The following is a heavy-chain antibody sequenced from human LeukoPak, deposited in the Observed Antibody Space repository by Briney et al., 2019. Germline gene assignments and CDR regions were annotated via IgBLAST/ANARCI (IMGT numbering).Heavy chain of an antibody. Sequence: SETLSLTCGVYGVSFSDYYWSWVRQPPGKGLEWIGEINHSGSTNFNPSLKSRVTISVDTSKNQFSLKLSSVTATDTAVYYCARDETYSSDWQSNHYYYYMDVWGKGTTVTVSS. CDR2: INHSGST. J-gene: IGHJ6*03. CDR3: ARDETYSSDWQSNHYYYYMDV. CDR1: GVSFSDYY. D-gene: IGHD6-19*01. V-gene: IGHV4-34*01.